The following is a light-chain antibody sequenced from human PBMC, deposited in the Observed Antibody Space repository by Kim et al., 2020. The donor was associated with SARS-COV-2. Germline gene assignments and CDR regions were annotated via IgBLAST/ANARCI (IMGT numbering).Light chain of an antibody. CDR1: SSNIGNNY. CDR3: GTWDSSLSSWV. J-gene: IGLJ3*02. Sequence: QSVLTQPPSVSAAPGQKVTIFCSGTSSNIGNNYVSWYQQLPGTAPKLLIYDSNKRPSGIPDRFSGSKSGTSATLGITGLQTGDEADYYCGTWDSSLSSWVFGGGTQLTVL. V-gene: IGLV1-51*01. CDR2: DSN.